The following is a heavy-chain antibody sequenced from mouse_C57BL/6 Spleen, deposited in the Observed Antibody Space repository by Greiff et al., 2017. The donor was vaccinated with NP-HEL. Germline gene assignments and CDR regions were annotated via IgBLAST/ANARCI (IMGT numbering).Heavy chain of an antibody. CDR1: GFTFSDYY. CDR2: INRDSITT. Sequence: EVQVVEPEGGLVKPGSSLTLSCPASGFTFSDYYMAWVRQVPEKGLEWVANINRDSITTSYLDTLKSRFIISRDNATNILYLQMTSLKPADTAAYYCARGITWTSAMDYWGQGTSVTVSS. D-gene: IGHD4-1*01. J-gene: IGHJ4*01. V-gene: IGHV5-16*01. CDR3: ARGITWTSAMDY.